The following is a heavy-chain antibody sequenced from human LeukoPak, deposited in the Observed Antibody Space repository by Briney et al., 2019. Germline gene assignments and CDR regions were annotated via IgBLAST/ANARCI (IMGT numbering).Heavy chain of an antibody. CDR1: GGSISSYY. V-gene: IGHV4-39*01. J-gene: IGHJ6*03. CDR3: ARRRYYYYMDV. Sequence: SETLSLTCTVSGGSISSYYWGWIRQPPGKGLEWIGTLDYSATTYYNPSLKSRVTISVDTSKNQFSLKLSSVTAADTAVYYCARRRYYYYMDVWGKGTTVTISS. CDR2: LDYSATT.